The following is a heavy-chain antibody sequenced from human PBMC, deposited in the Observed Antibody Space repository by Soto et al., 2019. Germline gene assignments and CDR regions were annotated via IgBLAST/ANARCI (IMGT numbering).Heavy chain of an antibody. CDR3: AKDRSGSNDFWSGFYPMSNFDY. Sequence: PGGSLTLSCAASGFNFIYYDMSWVRQAPGKGPEWVSGISGSGDNTYYADSVKGRFTVSRDNSKNTLFLQMNRLRAEDTAVYYCAKDRSGSNDFWSGFYPMSNFDYWGQGALVTVSS. V-gene: IGHV3-23*01. CDR2: ISGSGDNT. D-gene: IGHD3-3*01. CDR1: GFNFIYYD. J-gene: IGHJ4*02.